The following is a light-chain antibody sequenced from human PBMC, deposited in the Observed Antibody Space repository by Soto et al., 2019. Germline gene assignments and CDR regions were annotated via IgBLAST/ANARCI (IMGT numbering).Light chain of an antibody. Sequence: EIEMTQSPASLSVSAGERATLSCRASQSVSGNLAWYQQKPGQAPSLLIYAASTMDSGISARFSGSGSGTDFTLTISSLQSEDFAIYYCQQYNKWPLTFGGGTKVEIK. CDR3: QQYNKWPLT. V-gene: IGKV3-15*01. CDR1: QSVSGN. CDR2: AAS. J-gene: IGKJ4*01.